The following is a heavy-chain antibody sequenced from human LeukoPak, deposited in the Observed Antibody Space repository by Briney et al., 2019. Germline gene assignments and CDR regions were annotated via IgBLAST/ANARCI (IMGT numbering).Heavy chain of an antibody. V-gene: IGHV4-39*07. J-gene: IGHJ5*02. Sequence: SETLSLTCIVSGGSISSSSYYWGWIRQPPGKGLEWIGSIYYSGSTYYNPSLKSRVTISVDTSKNQFSLKLSSVTAADTAVYYCARRIAARPIAGWFDPWGQGTLVTVSS. CDR2: IYYSGST. CDR3: ARRIAARPIAGWFDP. CDR1: GGSISSSSYY. D-gene: IGHD6-6*01.